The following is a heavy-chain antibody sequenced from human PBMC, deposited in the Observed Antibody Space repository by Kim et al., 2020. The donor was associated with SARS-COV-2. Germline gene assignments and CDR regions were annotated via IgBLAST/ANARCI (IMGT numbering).Heavy chain of an antibody. J-gene: IGHJ4*02. Sequence: VQGLFTHSRDNSKNTLYLQMNSMRAEDTAVYYCARDPVLGLGLLRGYIDYWGQGALVTVSS. CDR3: ARDPVLGLGLLRGYIDY. D-gene: IGHD3-10*01. V-gene: IGHV3-23*01.